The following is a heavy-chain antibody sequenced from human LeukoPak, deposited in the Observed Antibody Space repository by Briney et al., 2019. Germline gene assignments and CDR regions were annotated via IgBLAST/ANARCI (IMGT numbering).Heavy chain of an antibody. D-gene: IGHD6-6*01. Sequence: ASVTVSCKASGYTFTGYYMHWVRQAPGQGLEWMGWINPNSGGTNYAQKFQGRVTMTRDTSISTAYMELSRLRSDDTAVYYCARGSSSWVVKIDYWGQGTLVTVSS. CDR1: GYTFTGYY. CDR3: ARGSSSWVVKIDY. CDR2: INPNSGGT. J-gene: IGHJ4*02. V-gene: IGHV1-2*02.